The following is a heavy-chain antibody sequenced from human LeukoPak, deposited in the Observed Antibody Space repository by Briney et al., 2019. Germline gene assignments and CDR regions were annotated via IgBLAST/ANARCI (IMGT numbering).Heavy chain of an antibody. V-gene: IGHV3-43*01. CDR2: ISWDGGST. D-gene: IGHD3-10*01. CDR1: GFTFDDYT. Sequence: GGSLRLSCAASGFTFDDYTMHWVRQAPGKGLEWASLISWDGGSTYYADSVKGRFTISRDNSKNSLYLQMNSLRTEDTALYYCAEDRVRGVLLGTDFDYWGQGTLVTVSS. CDR3: AEDRVRGVLLGTDFDY. J-gene: IGHJ4*02.